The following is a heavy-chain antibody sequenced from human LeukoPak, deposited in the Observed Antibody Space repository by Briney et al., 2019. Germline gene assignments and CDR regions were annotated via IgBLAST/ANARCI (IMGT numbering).Heavy chain of an antibody. CDR2: IIESGGGT. V-gene: IGHV3-23*01. D-gene: IGHD7-27*01. J-gene: IGHJ4*02. Sequence: GGSLRLSCAASGFTFSNYAMSWIRQAPGKGLEWVSGIIESGGGTHYADSVKGRFTISRDNSQNTLYLQMISLRAEDTAVYYCAKDYKVRSGEPPIDYWGQGTLVTVSS. CDR1: GFTFSNYA. CDR3: AKDYKVRSGEPPIDY.